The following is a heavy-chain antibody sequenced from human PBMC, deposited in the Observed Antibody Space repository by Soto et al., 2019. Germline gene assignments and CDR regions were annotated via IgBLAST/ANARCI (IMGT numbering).Heavy chain of an antibody. D-gene: IGHD6-13*01. CDR2: ISGSGGST. CDR3: AKDQGYSSSPGGLSFYFDY. Sequence: PGGSLRLSCAASGFTFSSYAMSWVRQAPGKGLEWVSAISGSGGSTYYADSVKGRFTISRDNSKNTLYLQMNSLRAEDTAVYYCAKDQGYSSSPGGLSFYFDYWGQGTLVTVSS. J-gene: IGHJ4*02. V-gene: IGHV3-23*01. CDR1: GFTFSSYA.